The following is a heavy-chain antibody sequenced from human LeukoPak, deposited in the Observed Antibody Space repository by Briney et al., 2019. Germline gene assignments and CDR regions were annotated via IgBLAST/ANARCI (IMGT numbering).Heavy chain of an antibody. D-gene: IGHD3-22*01. CDR3: ARDPSTGLLYYYYYYMDV. J-gene: IGHJ6*03. CDR2: ISAYNGNT. V-gene: IGHV1-18*01. Sequence: ASVKVSCKASGYTFTSYGISWVRQAPGQGLEWMGWISAYNGNTNYAQKLQGRGTMTTDTSTSTAYMELRSLRSDDTAVYYCARDPSTGLLYYYYYYMDVWGKGTTVTVSS. CDR1: GYTFTSYG.